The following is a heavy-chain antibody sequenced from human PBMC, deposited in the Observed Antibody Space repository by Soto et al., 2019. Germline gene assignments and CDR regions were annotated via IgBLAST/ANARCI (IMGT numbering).Heavy chain of an antibody. CDR1: GGSIDSGDYY. D-gene: IGHD7-27*01. J-gene: IGHJ5*02. V-gene: IGHV4-61*08. CDR3: VRDVIAPPNSFDH. CDR2: VYYSGTT. Sequence: SETLSLTCTVSGGSIDSGDYYWSWIRQPPGKGLEWIGYVYYSGTTNYNPFLKSRVTLSLDKSKNQFSLKMNSVTAADTAVYYCVRDVIAPPNSFDHWGQGTLVTVS.